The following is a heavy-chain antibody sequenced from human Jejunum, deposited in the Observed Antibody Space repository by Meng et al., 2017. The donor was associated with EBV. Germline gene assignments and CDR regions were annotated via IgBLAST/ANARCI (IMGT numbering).Heavy chain of an antibody. CDR3: ARLFCGDDCFSTYYFDS. CDR1: VDSFTSHG. CDR2: IIPVFGTA. Sequence: GDLVQSGAEVKMPCSSVKLSGKLSVDSFTSHGVGWVRLAPGQGPEWLGGIIPVFGTANYPLRFQDRVTITADKSTNTGYMELGGLRSDDTAVYYCARLFCGDDCFSTYYFDSWGQGTLVTVSS. D-gene: IGHD2-21*01. J-gene: IGHJ4*02. V-gene: IGHV1-69*06.